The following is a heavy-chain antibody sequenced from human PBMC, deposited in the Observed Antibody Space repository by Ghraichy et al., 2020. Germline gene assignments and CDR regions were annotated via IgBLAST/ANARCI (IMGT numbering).Heavy chain of an antibody. CDR1: GFTFSSYA. J-gene: IGHJ5*02. CDR2: ISNEGTNK. CDR3: ARDVAPYFDFWSGYPYNWFDP. D-gene: IGHD3-3*01. V-gene: IGHV3-30*04. Sequence: LSLTCAASGFTFSSYALHWVRQAPGKGLEWVAVISNEGTNKQYADSVKGRVTISRDNSKNTLYLQMNSLRAEDTAVYYCARDVAPYFDFWSGYPYNWFDPWGQGTLVTVSS.